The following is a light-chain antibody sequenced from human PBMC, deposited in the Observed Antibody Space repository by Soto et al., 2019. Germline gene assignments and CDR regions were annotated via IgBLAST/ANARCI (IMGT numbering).Light chain of an antibody. CDR1: SGSIASNY. J-gene: IGLJ2*01. CDR3: QSYDSSSVV. V-gene: IGLV6-57*04. Sequence: FMLTQPHSVSESPGKTVTISCTRCSGSIASNYVQWYQQRPGSAPTTVIYEDNQRPSGVPDRFSGSIDSSSNSASLTISGLKTEDEADYYCQSYDSSSVVFGGGTKLTVL. CDR2: EDN.